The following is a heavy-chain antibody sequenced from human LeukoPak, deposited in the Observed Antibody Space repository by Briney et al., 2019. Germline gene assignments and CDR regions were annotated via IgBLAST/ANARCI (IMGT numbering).Heavy chain of an antibody. CDR3: ARDGSRGEDYYFDY. D-gene: IGHD3-16*01. CDR1: GFTFSRYG. CDR2: IRYDGSNK. V-gene: IGHV3-30*02. J-gene: IGHJ4*02. Sequence: TGGPLRLSCAASGFTFSRYGMHWVRQAPGKGLEWVAFIRYDGSNKYYADSEKGRFTISRDNSKNTLYLQMNSLRAEDTAVYYCARDGSRGEDYYFDYWGQGTLVTVSS.